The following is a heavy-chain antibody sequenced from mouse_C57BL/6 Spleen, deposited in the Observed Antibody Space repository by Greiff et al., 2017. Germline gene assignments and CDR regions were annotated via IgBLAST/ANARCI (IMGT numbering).Heavy chain of an antibody. CDR2: IYPRDGST. D-gene: IGHD1-1*01. Sequence: VQLVESGPELVKPGASVKLSCKASGYTFTSYDINWVKQRPGQGLEWIGWIYPRDGSTKYNEKFKGKATLTVDTSSSTAYMELHSLTSEDSAVYFCARSEVTTVVAHFDYWGQGTTLTVSS. J-gene: IGHJ2*01. CDR1: GYTFTSYD. CDR3: ARSEVTTVVAHFDY. V-gene: IGHV1-85*01.